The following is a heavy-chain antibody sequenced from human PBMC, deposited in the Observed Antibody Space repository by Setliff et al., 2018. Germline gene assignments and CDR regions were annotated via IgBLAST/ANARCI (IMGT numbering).Heavy chain of an antibody. Sequence: KTSETLSLTCTVSGGSFTPYYWSWIRQPPGKGLEWIGYVYYSGTAYYNPSLKSRVTVIVDTSKNQFSLRLSSVTAADTAVHYCARGGTFRYFDYWGQGTPVTVSS. J-gene: IGHJ4*02. CDR1: GGSFTPYY. D-gene: IGHD5-12*01. CDR3: ARGGTFRYFDY. V-gene: IGHV4-59*01. CDR2: VYYSGTA.